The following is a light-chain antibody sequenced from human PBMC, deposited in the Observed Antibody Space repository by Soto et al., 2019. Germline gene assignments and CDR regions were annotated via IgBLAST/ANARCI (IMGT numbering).Light chain of an antibody. V-gene: IGKV3-20*01. CDR2: AAS. CDR3: QQYGSSGT. CDR1: QSVSSSS. J-gene: IGKJ1*01. Sequence: EIVLTQSPGTLSLSPGERATLSCRASQSVSSSSLAWYQQKPGQAPRLLIYAASSRATGIPDRFSGSGSGTDFSLTISRLEPEDFAVYYCQQYGSSGTFGQGTKVEIK.